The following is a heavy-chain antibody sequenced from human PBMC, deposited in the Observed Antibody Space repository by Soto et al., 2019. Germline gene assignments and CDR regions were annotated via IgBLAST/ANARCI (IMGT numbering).Heavy chain of an antibody. CDR3: ARQYLRGYYDSSGSPAPDAVDI. CDR2: IYYSGST. D-gene: IGHD3-22*01. V-gene: IGHV4-31*03. CDR1: GGSISSGGYY. J-gene: IGHJ3*02. Sequence: TLSHTCTFSGGSISSGGYYWSWIRQHPGKGLEWIGYIYYSGSTYYNPSLKSRVTISVDTSKNQFSLKLSSVTAADTAVYYCARQYLRGYYDSSGSPAPDAVDIWGQGKMVT.